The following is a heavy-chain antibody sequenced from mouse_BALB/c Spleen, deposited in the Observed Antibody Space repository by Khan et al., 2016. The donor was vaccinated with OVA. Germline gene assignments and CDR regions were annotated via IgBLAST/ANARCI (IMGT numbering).Heavy chain of an antibody. CDR3: ARAYGGAMDY. CDR2: ISSGSSTI. Sequence: EVELVESGGGLVQPGGSRKLSCAASGFTFSSFGMHWVRQAPEKGLEWVAYISSGSSTIYYADTVKGRFTISRDHPKNTLFLQMTSLRSEDTAMYYCARAYGGAMDYWGQGTSVTVSS. CDR1: GFTFSSFG. J-gene: IGHJ4*01. D-gene: IGHD1-1*02. V-gene: IGHV5-17*02.